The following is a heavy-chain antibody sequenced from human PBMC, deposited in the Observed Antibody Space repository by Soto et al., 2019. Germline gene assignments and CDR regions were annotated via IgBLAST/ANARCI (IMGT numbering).Heavy chain of an antibody. J-gene: IGHJ6*02. CDR3: ARELHRGGSYYYYDGMDV. Sequence: QVQLVQSGAEVKKPGSSVKVSCKASGGTFSSYAISWLRQAPGQGLEWMGGIIPIFGTANYAQKFQGRVTITADESTSTAYLELSSLRSEDTAVYYCARELHRGGSYYYYDGMDVWGQGTTVTVSS. CDR2: IIPIFGTA. CDR1: GGTFSSYA. D-gene: IGHD3-16*01. V-gene: IGHV1-69*01.